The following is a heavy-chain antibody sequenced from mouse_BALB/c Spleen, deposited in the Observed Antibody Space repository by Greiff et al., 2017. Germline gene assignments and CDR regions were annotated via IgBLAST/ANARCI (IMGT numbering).Heavy chain of an antibody. CDR3: ARGAAEDLAY. V-gene: IGHV5-6-5*01. J-gene: IGHJ3*01. CDR2: ISSCGST. CDR1: GFTFSSYA. Sequence: EVQLAESGGGLVKPGGSLKLSCAASGFTFSSYAMSWVRQTPERRLEWVASISSCGSTYYPDSVKGRFTIFRDNARNILYLQMSSLRSEDTAMYYCARGAAEDLAYRGQGTLVTVSA.